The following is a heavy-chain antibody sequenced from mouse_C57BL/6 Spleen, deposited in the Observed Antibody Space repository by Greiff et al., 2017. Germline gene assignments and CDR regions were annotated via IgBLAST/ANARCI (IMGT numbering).Heavy chain of an antibody. CDR1: GYAFSSSW. V-gene: IGHV1-82*01. D-gene: IGHD1-1*01. CDR3: ARSFATVVEGDD. CDR2: IYPGDGDT. Sequence: VQLQQSGPELVKPGASVKISCKASGYAFSSSWMNWVKQRPGKGLEWIGRIYPGDGDTNYNGKFKGKATLTADKSSSTAYMQLSSLTSEDSAVYFCARSFATVVEGDDWGQGTTLTVSS. J-gene: IGHJ2*01.